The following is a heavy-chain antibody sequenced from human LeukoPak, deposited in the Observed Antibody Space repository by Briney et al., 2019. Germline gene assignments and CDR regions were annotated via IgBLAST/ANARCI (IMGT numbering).Heavy chain of an antibody. D-gene: IGHD3-16*02. CDR3: ARGLRFIQGPGYYYMDV. V-gene: IGHV4-34*01. CDR2: INHSGNT. Sequence: SETLSLTCAVYGGSFNAYYWTWIRQTPGKGLEWIGEINHSGNTNYNPSLESRATISADTSKNQFSLNLGSVTAADTAIYYCARGLRFIQGPGYYYMDVWGKGTTVTVSS. CDR1: GGSFNAYY. J-gene: IGHJ6*03.